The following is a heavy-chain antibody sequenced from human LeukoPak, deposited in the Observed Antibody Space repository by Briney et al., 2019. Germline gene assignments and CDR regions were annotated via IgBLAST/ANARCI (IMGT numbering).Heavy chain of an antibody. J-gene: IGHJ4*02. CDR1: GYTFTGYY. CDR3: ARDSEMATISY. D-gene: IGHD5-24*01. Sequence: ASVNVSCTASGYTFTGYYMHWVRQAPGQGLEWMGWINPNSGGTNYAQKFQGRVTMTRDTSISTAYMELSRLRSDDTAVYYCARDSEMATISYWGQGTLVTVSS. V-gene: IGHV1-2*02. CDR2: INPNSGGT.